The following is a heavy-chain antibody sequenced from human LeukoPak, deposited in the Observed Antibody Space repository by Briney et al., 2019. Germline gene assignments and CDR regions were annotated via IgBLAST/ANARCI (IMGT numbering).Heavy chain of an antibody. CDR1: GYTFTGYY. D-gene: IGHD6-13*01. V-gene: IGHV1-2*02. J-gene: IGHJ4*02. Sequence: GASVKVSCKASGYTFTGYYMHWVRQGPGQGLEWMGWINPNSGGTNYAQKFQGRVTMTRDTSISTAYMELSRLRSDDTAVYYCARVAALAAANSGVFDYWGQGTLVTVSS. CDR2: INPNSGGT. CDR3: ARVAALAAANSGVFDY.